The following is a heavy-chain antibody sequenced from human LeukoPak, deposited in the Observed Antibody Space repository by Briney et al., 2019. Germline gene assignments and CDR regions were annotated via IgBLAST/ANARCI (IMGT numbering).Heavy chain of an antibody. CDR2: ISSSSSYI. V-gene: IGHV3-21*01. D-gene: IGHD6-13*01. J-gene: IGHJ4*02. CDR1: GFTFSSYS. CDR3: ASGYSSSWYVPTSRREFDY. Sequence: GGSLRLSCAASGFTFSSYSMNWVRQAPGKGLEWVSSISSSSSYIYYADSVKGRFTISRDNAKNSLYLQMNSLRAEDTAVYYCASGYSSSWYVPTSRREFDYWGQGTLVTVSS.